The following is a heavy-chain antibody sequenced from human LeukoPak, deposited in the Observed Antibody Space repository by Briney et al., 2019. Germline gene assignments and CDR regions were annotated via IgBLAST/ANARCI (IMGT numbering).Heavy chain of an antibody. D-gene: IGHD6-13*01. CDR2: INHSGST. CDR1: GGSFSGYY. Sequence: SETLSLTCAVYGGSFSGYYWSWIRQPPGKGLEWIGEINHSGSTNYNPSLKSRVTISVDTSKNQFSLKLSSVTAADTAVYYCARGVIAAAGTRFDYWGQGTLVTVSS. V-gene: IGHV4-34*01. J-gene: IGHJ4*02. CDR3: ARGVIAAAGTRFDY.